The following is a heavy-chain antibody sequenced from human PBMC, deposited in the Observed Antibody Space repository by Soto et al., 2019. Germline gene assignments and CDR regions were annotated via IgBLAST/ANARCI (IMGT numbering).Heavy chain of an antibody. CDR3: ARQRRYCSSTSCYAPYYYYMDV. CDR1: GYSFTSYW. V-gene: IGHV5-51*01. CDR2: IYPGDSDT. J-gene: IGHJ6*03. D-gene: IGHD2-2*01. Sequence: GESLKISCKGSGYSFTSYWIGWVRQMPGKGLEWMGIIYPGDSDTRYSPSFQGQVTISADKSISTAYLQWSSLKASDTAMYYCARQRRYCSSTSCYAPYYYYMDVWGKGTTVTVSS.